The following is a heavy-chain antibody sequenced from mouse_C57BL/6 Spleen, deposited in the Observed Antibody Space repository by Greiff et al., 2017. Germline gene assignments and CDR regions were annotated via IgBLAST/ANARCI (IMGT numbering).Heavy chain of an antibody. Sequence: QVHVKQSGTELVKPGASVKLSCKASGYTFTSYWMHWVKQRPGQGLEWIGNINPSNGGTNYNEKFKSKATLTVDKSSSTAYMQLSSLTSEDSAVDYCARGNDYDGYYVDYWGQGTTLTVSS. CDR2: INPSNGGT. D-gene: IGHD2-4*01. CDR3: ARGNDYDGYYVDY. CDR1: GYTFTSYW. V-gene: IGHV1-53*01. J-gene: IGHJ2*01.